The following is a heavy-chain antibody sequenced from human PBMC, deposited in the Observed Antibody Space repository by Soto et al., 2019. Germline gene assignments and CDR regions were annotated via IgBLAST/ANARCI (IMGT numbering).Heavy chain of an antibody. V-gene: IGHV3-74*01. J-gene: IGHJ6*02. CDR2: IKGDGSSL. Sequence: EVKVVESGGGLVQPGGSLRLSCAASGFTFTAYWMHWVRQVPGKGLVWVSRIKGDGSSLSYADSVKGRFTISRDNVENTVYLQMGSLRADDTAAYYCARSLKNYYGVDVWGQGTTVTVSS. CDR1: GFTFTAYW. CDR3: ARSLKNYYGVDV.